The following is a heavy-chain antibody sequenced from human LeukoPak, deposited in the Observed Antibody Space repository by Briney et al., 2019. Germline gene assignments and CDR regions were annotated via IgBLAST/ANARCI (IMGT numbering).Heavy chain of an antibody. V-gene: IGHV4-59*08. J-gene: IGHJ6*03. CDR3: ARSISLLSYYTAV. CDR2: FYYSGST. CDR1: GASVTTHY. D-gene: IGHD3-16*02. Sequence: SETLSLTCTVSGASVTTHYWSWIRQPPGKGLEWIGSFYYSGSTNYSPSLNSRVTISLDTSKNQFSLRLSSVTAADTAVYFCARSISLLSYYTAVWGNGTTVIVSS.